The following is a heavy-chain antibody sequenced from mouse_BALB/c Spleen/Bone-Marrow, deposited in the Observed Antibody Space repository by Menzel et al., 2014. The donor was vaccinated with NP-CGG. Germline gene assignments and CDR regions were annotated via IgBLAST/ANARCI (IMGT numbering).Heavy chain of an antibody. CDR1: GYTFTSYW. Sequence: VKLLESGAELARPGASVKLSCEASGYTFTSYWMQWVKQRPGQGLEWIGAIYPGDGDTRYTQKFKGKATLTADKSSSTAYMQLSILASEDSAVYYCARRDYGIRENYYAMDYWGQGTSVTVSS. CDR3: ARRDYGIRENYYAMDY. J-gene: IGHJ4*01. CDR2: IYPGDGDT. D-gene: IGHD1-2*01. V-gene: IGHV1-87*01.